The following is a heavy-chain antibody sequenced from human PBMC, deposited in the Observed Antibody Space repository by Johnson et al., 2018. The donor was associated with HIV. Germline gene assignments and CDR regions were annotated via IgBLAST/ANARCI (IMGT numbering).Heavy chain of an antibody. CDR3: ARARIGVRPAGVFDM. V-gene: IGHV3-30*02. CDR1: GFTFSSYG. CDR2: IRYDGSNK. J-gene: IGHJ3*02. D-gene: IGHD3-3*01. Sequence: QVQLVESGGGVVQPGGSLRLSCAASGFTFSSYGMHWVRQAPGKGLEWVAFIRYDGSNKYYADSVKGRFTISRDNSNNPLYLQMNSLRAEDAALYYCARARIGVRPAGVFDMWGQGTRVTVSS.